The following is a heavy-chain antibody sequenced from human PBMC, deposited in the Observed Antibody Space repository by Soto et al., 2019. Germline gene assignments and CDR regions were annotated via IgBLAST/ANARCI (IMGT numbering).Heavy chain of an antibody. Sequence: SETLSLTCAVYGGSSSGYYWSWIRQPPGKGLEWIGEINPSGSTNYNPSLKSRVTISVDTSKNQFSLNLSSVTAADTAVYYCARGRPGRSSGWYNYWGQGTLVTVSS. CDR1: GGSSSGYY. CDR2: INPSGST. J-gene: IGHJ4*02. V-gene: IGHV4-34*01. D-gene: IGHD6-19*01. CDR3: ARGRPGRSSGWYNY.